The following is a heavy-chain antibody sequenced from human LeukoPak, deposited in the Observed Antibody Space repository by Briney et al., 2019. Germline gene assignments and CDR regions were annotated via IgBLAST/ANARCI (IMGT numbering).Heavy chain of an antibody. D-gene: IGHD1-14*01. V-gene: IGHV1-69*13. J-gene: IGHJ6*02. Sequence: ASVKVSCKASGGTFSSYAISWVRQAPGQGLEWMGGIIPIFGTANYAQKFQGRVTITADESTSTAYMELSSLRSEDTAVYYCARGTGRALYYGMDVWGQGTTVTVSS. CDR2: IIPIFGTA. CDR1: GGTFSSYA. CDR3: ARGTGRALYYGMDV.